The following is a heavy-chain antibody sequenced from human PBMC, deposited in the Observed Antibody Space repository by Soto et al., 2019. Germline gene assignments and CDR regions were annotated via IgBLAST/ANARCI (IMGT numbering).Heavy chain of an antibody. J-gene: IGHJ4*02. CDR2: IYYSGYT. V-gene: IGHV4-30-4*01. Sequence: QVQLQESGPGLVKPSQTLSLTCTVSGDSINTGYYYWTWVRQPPGKGLEWIGYIYYSGYTYFTPSLQSRVTISVDTSETQFSLRRTSLTAADTAVYFFARAAPIFAGSGNDYLFDFWGQGIVITVSS. D-gene: IGHD3-10*01. CDR3: ARAAPIFAGSGNDYLFDF. CDR1: GDSINTGYYY.